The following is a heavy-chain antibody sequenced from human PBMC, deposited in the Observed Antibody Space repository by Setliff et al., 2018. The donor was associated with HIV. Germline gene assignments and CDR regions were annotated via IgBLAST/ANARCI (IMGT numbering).Heavy chain of an antibody. V-gene: IGHV4-59*02. CDR1: SGSVSGYY. D-gene: IGHD3-22*01. J-gene: IGHJ6*04. CDR3: YYYEMGSVYNSFLDV. CDR2: IHSSGST. Sequence: PSETLSLTCSVSSGSVSGYYWGWIRQPPGKKLEWIGYIHSSGSTTSRDNSKNTLYLQMNSLRAEDTALYYCGKALPPGQIGGYYYEMGSVYNSFLDVWGKGTTVTVSS.